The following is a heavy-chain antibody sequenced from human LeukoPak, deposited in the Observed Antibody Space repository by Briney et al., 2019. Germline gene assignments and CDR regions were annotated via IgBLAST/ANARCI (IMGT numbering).Heavy chain of an antibody. D-gene: IGHD4-17*01. V-gene: IGHV3-72*01. CDR1: GFTFSRHA. CDR3: VRVRHGDYFDY. Sequence: GGSLRLSCAASGFTFSRHAMNWVRQAPGKGLEWVGRTRNKPNGYTTDYGTSVKGRFIVSRDDSENSLYLQMNGLKTEDTAVYYCVRVRHGDYFDYWGQGTLVTVSS. CDR2: TRNKPNGYTT. J-gene: IGHJ4*02.